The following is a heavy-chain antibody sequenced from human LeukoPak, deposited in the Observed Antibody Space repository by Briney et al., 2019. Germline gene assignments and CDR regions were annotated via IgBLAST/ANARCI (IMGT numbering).Heavy chain of an antibody. V-gene: IGHV3-21*01. Sequence: GGSLRLSCAASGFTFSSYSMNRVRQAPGKGLEWVSSISSSSSYIYYADSVKGRFTISRDNAKNSLYLQMNSLRAEDTAVYYCARDFYHDSSGSSFDYWGQGTLVTVSS. J-gene: IGHJ4*02. D-gene: IGHD3-22*01. CDR2: ISSSSSYI. CDR1: GFTFSSYS. CDR3: ARDFYHDSSGSSFDY.